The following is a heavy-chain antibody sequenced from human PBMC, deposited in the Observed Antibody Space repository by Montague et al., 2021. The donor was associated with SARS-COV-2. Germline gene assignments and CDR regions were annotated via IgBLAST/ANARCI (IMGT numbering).Heavy chain of an antibody. D-gene: IGHD4-23*01. J-gene: IGHJ3*02. CDR1: GGSIGAYY. CDR3: ARHGGNDAFDI. Sequence: SETLSLTCTHSGGSIGAYYWSWIRQPPGKGLEWIGYIDNSGSTNXNPSLESRVTMSVDTSKNQFSLKLNSVTAADTAVYYCARHGGNDAFDIWGRGTMVTVSS. CDR2: IDNSGST. V-gene: IGHV4-59*01.